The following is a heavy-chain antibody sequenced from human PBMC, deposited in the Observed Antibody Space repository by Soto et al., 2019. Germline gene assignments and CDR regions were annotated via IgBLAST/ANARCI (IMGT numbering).Heavy chain of an antibody. V-gene: IGHV3-48*02. D-gene: IGHD3-3*01. CDR3: ARDFAYDFWSGGCMDV. Sequence: LRLSCAASGFTFSSYSMNWVRQAPGTGLEWVSYISSSSSTIYYADSVKGRFTISRDNAKNSLYLQMNSLRDEDTAVYYCARDFAYDFWSGGCMDVWVQGTTVTVSS. J-gene: IGHJ6*02. CDR2: ISSSSSTI. CDR1: GFTFSSYS.